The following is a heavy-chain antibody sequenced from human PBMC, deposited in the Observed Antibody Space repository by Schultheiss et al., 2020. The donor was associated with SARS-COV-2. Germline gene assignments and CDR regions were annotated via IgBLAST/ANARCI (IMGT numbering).Heavy chain of an antibody. V-gene: IGHV3-33*03. J-gene: IGHJ4*02. Sequence: GGSLRLSCAASGFTFSSYGMHWVRQAPGKGLEWVAVIWYDGSNKYYADSVKGRFTISRDNAKNSLYLQMNSLRVEDTSVYYCATWTCGGGSCYNDYWGQGTLVTVSS. CDR1: GFTFSSYG. CDR2: IWYDGSNK. CDR3: ATWTCGGGSCYNDY. D-gene: IGHD2-15*01.